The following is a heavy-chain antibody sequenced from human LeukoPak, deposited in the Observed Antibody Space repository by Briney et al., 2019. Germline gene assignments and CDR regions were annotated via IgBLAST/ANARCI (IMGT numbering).Heavy chain of an antibody. CDR2: ISYDGSNK. D-gene: IGHD2-15*01. CDR3: ARDGGIVVVVAATGNFDY. Sequence: GGSLRLSCAASGFTFSSYAMHWVRQAPGKGLEWVAVISYDGSNKYYADSVKGRFTISRDNSKNTLYLQMNSLRAEDTAVYYCARDGGIVVVVAATGNFDYWGQGTLVTVSS. V-gene: IGHV3-30*04. CDR1: GFTFSSYA. J-gene: IGHJ4*02.